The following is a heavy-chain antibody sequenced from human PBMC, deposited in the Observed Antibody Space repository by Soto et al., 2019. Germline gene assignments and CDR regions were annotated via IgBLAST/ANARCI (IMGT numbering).Heavy chain of an antibody. Sequence: GESLKISCKGSGYSFAGYWITWVRQKPGKGLEWMGRIDPSDSQTYYSPSFRGHVTISVTKSITTVFLQWSSLRASDTAMYYCARQIYDSDTGPTFQYYFDSWGQGTPVTVSS. V-gene: IGHV5-10-1*01. CDR1: GYSFAGYW. CDR2: IDPSDSQT. D-gene: IGHD3-22*01. CDR3: ARQIYDSDTGPTFQYYFDS. J-gene: IGHJ4*02.